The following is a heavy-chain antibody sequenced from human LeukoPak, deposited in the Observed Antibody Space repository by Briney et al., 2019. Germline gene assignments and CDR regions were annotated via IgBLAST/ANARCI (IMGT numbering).Heavy chain of an antibody. Sequence: PSETLSLTCTVSGDSISSYYWSWIRQPPGKGLEWIGYIYYSGSTNYNPSLKSRVTISVDTSKNQFSLKLSSVTAADTAVYYCARVASEGVDYWGQGTLVTVSS. CDR3: ARVASEGVDY. CDR2: IYYSGST. D-gene: IGHD3-3*01. V-gene: IGHV4-59*01. CDR1: GDSISSYY. J-gene: IGHJ4*02.